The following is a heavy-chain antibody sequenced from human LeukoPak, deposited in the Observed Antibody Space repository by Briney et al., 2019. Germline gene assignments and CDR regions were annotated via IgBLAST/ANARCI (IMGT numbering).Heavy chain of an antibody. V-gene: IGHV4-38-2*02. Sequence: SETLSLTCTVSGYSISSGYYWGWIRQPPGKGLEWIGSIYHSGSTYYNPSLKSRVTISVDTSKNQFSLKLSSVTAADTAVYYCASERWELQGYNWFDPWGQGTLVTVSS. CDR3: ASERWELQGYNWFDP. J-gene: IGHJ5*02. CDR2: IYHSGST. D-gene: IGHD1-26*01. CDR1: GYSISSGYY.